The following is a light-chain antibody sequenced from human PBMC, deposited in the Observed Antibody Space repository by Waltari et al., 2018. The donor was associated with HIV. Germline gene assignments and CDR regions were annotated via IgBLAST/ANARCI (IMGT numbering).Light chain of an antibody. V-gene: IGLV2-14*03. CDR2: DVD. CDR1: DTDFGLSNF. CDR3: ASFTGDSTLL. J-gene: IGLJ3*02. Sequence: SAVTQPASVSGLPGQSITISCTGDDTDFGLSNFFSWFQHHPGNLPSLILYDVDSRASGISARFSGSKSGHTASLHISGRRAEDEADYYCASFTGDSTLLFGEGTKVTVL.